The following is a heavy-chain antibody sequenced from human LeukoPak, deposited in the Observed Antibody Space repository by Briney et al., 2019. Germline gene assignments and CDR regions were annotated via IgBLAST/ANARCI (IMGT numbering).Heavy chain of an antibody. CDR1: GFTFRSYE. J-gene: IGHJ4*02. CDR2: ISSSGDTI. Sequence: GGSLSLSCAASGFTFRSYEMKWVRQAPGKGLEWVSYISSSGDTIYYADSVKGRFTISRDNAKNSLYLQMNSLRAEDTAVYYCARPPDYWGQGTLVTVSS. CDR3: ARPPDY. V-gene: IGHV3-48*03.